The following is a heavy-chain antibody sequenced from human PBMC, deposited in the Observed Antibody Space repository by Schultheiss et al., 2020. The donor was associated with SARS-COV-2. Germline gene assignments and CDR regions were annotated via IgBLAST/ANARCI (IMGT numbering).Heavy chain of an antibody. CDR2: ISWNSGSI. J-gene: IGHJ5*02. CDR3: ARDGARTYYDFWDNWFDP. Sequence: SLKISCAASGFTFDDYAMHWVRQAPGKGLEWVSGISWNSGSIGYADSVKGRFTISRDNAKNSLYLQMNSLRAEDTALYYCARDGARTYYDFWDNWFDPWGQGTLVTVSS. CDR1: GFTFDDYA. V-gene: IGHV3-9*01. D-gene: IGHD3-3*01.